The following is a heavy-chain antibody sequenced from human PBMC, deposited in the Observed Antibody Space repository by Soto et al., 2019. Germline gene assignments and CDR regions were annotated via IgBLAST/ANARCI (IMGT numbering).Heavy chain of an antibody. Sequence: PSETLSLTCTVSGGSISSGDYYWSWIRQPPGKGLEWIGYIYYSGSTYYNPSLKSRVTISVDTSKNQFSLKLSSVTAADTAVYYCSSDGDFWSGYPSSDDGWFDPWGQGTPVTVSS. CDR3: SSDGDFWSGYPSSDDGWFDP. CDR1: GGSISSGDYY. V-gene: IGHV4-30-4*01. CDR2: IYYSGST. D-gene: IGHD3-3*01. J-gene: IGHJ5*02.